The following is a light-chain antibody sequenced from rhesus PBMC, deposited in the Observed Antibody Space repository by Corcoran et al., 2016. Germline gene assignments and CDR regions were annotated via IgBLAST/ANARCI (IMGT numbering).Light chain of an antibody. CDR2: AAS. Sequence: DIHLTQSPSSLSASVGDKVTITCRASQGISNALAWYQQKPGIAPKLLFYAASNLQSGVPSRFSGSGSGTEFTLTISSLQPEDFATYYCQQHDSYPPTFGQGTKVEIK. CDR3: QQHDSYPPT. CDR1: QGISNA. J-gene: IGKJ1*01. V-gene: IGKV1-33*02.